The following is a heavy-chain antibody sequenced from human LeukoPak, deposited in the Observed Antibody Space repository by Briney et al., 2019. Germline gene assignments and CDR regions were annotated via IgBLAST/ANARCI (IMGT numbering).Heavy chain of an antibody. CDR2: IAYNGIP. V-gene: IGHV4-59*12. CDR1: GGSINSDY. CDR3: ARDPDAFDI. Sequence: SETLSLTCTVSGGSINSDYWTWIRQSPGKGLEWIGYIAYNGIPNYNPSLKSRLTISRDTSKNQFSLKLSSVTAADTAVYYCARDPDAFDIWGQGTMVTVSS. J-gene: IGHJ3*02.